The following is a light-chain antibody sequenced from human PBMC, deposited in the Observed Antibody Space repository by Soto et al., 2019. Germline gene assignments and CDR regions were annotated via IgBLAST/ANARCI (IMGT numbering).Light chain of an antibody. CDR2: EVS. Sequence: QSALTQPPSASGSPGQSVTISCTGTSSDVGGYNYVSWYQQHPGKAPKLMIYEVSKRPSGVPDRFSGSKSDNTASLTVSGLQAEYEADYYCSSYAGSNNLVVFGGGTKLTVL. J-gene: IGLJ2*01. V-gene: IGLV2-8*01. CDR3: SSYAGSNNLVV. CDR1: SSDVGGYNY.